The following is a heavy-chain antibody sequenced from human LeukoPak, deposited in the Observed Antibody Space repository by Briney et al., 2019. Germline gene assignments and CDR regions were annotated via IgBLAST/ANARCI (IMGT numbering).Heavy chain of an antibody. Sequence: SETLSLTCIVSGGSISGSSHYWGWIRPSPGKGLEWIGSIYYSGTPHNNPTLKSRVTISVDTSKNQFSLKLSSVTAADTSVYYCARQEAAVLFFQHWGQGTLVIVSS. CDR3: ARQEAAVLFFQH. V-gene: IGHV4-39*01. D-gene: IGHD6-13*01. CDR1: GGSISGSSHY. J-gene: IGHJ1*01. CDR2: IYYSGTP.